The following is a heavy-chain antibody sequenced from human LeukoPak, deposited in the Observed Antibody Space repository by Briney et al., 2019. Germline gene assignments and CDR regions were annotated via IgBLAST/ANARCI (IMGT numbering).Heavy chain of an antibody. CDR3: VLSSGLYYYYYYMDV. J-gene: IGHJ6*03. CDR1: GFTFSDYW. D-gene: IGHD3-10*01. CDR2: INSDGSST. Sequence: GGSLRLSCAASGFTFSDYWMHWVRQAPGKGLVCVSRINSDGSSTSYADSVQGRFTISRDNTKNTLYLQMNSLRAEDTALYYCVLSSGLYYYYYYMDVWGKGTTVTVSS. V-gene: IGHV3-74*01.